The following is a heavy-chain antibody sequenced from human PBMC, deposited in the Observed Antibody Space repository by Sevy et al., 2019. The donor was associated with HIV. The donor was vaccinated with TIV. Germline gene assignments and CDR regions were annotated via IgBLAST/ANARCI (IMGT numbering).Heavy chain of an antibody. D-gene: IGHD3-10*01. CDR3: ARDRDGSGSSGGYGMDV. V-gene: IGHV3-21*01. J-gene: IGHJ6*02. CDR1: GFMFSTYS. CDR2: ISSSSSYI. Sequence: GGFLRLSCVASGFMFSTYSMNWVRQAPGKGLEWVSSISSSSSYIYYTDSVKCRFTVSRDNAKNSLSLQMNSLRAEDTAVYYCARDRDGSGSSGGYGMDVWGQGTTVTVSS.